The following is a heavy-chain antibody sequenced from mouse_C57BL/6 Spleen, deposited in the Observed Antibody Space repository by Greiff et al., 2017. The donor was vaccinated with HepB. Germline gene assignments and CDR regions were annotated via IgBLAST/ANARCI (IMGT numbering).Heavy chain of an antibody. J-gene: IGHJ4*01. CDR3: TTGGGGAMDY. CDR2: IDPENGDT. Sequence: EVQLQQSGAELVRPGASVKLSCTASGFNIKDDYMHWVKQRPEQGLEWIGWIDPENGDTEYASKFQGKATITADTSSNTAYLQLSSLTSEDTAVYYWTTGGGGAMDYWGQRTSVTVSS. V-gene: IGHV14-4*01. CDR1: GFNIKDDY.